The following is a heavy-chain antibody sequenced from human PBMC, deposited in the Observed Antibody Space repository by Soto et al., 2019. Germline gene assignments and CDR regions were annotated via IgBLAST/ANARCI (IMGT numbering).Heavy chain of an antibody. CDR1: GGSTSSDNY. CDR3: AREGGESSDGLYYFDS. D-gene: IGHD3-16*01. Sequence: SETLSLTCTVSGGSTSSDNYWSWIRQPPGKGLEWIGHIYYSGDTDYNPSLKSRLAISIDTSKNQFSLKLSSVTAADTAVYFCAREGGESSDGLYYFDSWGQGSLVTVSS. V-gene: IGHV4-30-4*01. J-gene: IGHJ4*02. CDR2: IYYSGDT.